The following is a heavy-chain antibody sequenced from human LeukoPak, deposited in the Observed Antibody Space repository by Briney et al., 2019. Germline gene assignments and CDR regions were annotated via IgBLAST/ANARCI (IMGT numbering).Heavy chain of an antibody. D-gene: IGHD2-15*01. V-gene: IGHV3-21*01. Sequence: GGSLRLSCAASGFTFSSYSMNWVRQAPGKGLEWVSSISSSSSYIYYADSVKGRFTISRDNAKNSLYLQMNSLRAEDTAVYYCARARFPMTVVVLNWFDPWGQGTLVTVSS. CDR2: ISSSSSYI. CDR3: ARARFPMTVVVLNWFDP. CDR1: GFTFSSYS. J-gene: IGHJ5*02.